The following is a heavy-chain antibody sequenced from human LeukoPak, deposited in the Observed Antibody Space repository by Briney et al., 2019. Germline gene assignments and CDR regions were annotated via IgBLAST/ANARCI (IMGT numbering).Heavy chain of an antibody. J-gene: IGHJ4*02. CDR1: GFTFDSYA. CDR3: AKDRASSTVDGFDY. D-gene: IGHD1-26*01. V-gene: IGHV3-23*01. Sequence: GGSLTLSCASSGFTFDSYAMSWVRQATWKGLEWVSGISGSGCTTYYADSVKGRFIISRDNDKNTLYLQMNSPRVEDKAVYYCAKDRASSTVDGFDYWGQGTLVTASS. CDR2: ISGSGCTT.